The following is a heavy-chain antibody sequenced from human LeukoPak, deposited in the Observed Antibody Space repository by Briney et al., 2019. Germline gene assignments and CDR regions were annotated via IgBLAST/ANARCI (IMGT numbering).Heavy chain of an antibody. CDR3: ARGPQTRYYYYMDV. Sequence: PGGSLRLSCAASGFTFSSYEMTWVRQAPGKGLEWVSYISSSGSTTHYADSVKGRFTFSRDNAKNSLYLQMNSLRAEDTAVYYCARGPQTRYYYYMDVWGKGTTVTVSS. J-gene: IGHJ6*03. CDR1: GFTFSSYE. V-gene: IGHV3-48*03. CDR2: ISSSGSTT.